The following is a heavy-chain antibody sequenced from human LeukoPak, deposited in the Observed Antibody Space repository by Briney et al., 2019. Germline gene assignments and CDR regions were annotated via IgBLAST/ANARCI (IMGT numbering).Heavy chain of an antibody. J-gene: IGHJ4*02. CDR1: RYLLRIAW. CDR3: STYFCHFESSRGFYSY. Sequence: GGSLRLSCAASRYLLRIAWEVWARQSPGKGLEWVGRIKSNDDDDGKADYAAPVKGRFVMSRDDSQNELYLQMNSLRADDTAVYYCSTYFCHFESSRGFYSYWGQRVMVTVSS. V-gene: IGHV3-15*01. CDR2: IKSNDDDDGKA. D-gene: IGHD5-12*01.